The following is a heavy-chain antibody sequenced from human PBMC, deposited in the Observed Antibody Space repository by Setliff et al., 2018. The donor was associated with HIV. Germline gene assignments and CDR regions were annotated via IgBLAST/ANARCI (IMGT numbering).Heavy chain of an antibody. CDR3: ARGFGAPYLFSGYMDV. CDR1: GESFSGFY. CDR2: INPSGST. Sequence: SETLSLTCAVYGESFSGFYWNWIRQPPGKGLEWIGEINPSGSTNYNPSLKSRVTISVDKAKNQFSLKLTSVTAADTAVYFCARGFGAPYLFSGYMDVWGKGTTVTV. V-gene: IGHV4-34*01. D-gene: IGHD1-26*01. J-gene: IGHJ6*03.